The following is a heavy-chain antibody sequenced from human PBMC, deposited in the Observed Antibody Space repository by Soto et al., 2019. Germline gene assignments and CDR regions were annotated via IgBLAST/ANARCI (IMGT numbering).Heavy chain of an antibody. V-gene: IGHV3-30-3*01. CDR3: ARDLPEYSAWLRRYYYYGMDV. J-gene: IGHJ6*02. CDR1: GFTFSSYA. D-gene: IGHD5-12*01. Sequence: QPGGSLRLSCAASGFTFSSYAMHWVRQAPGKGLEWVAVISYDGSNKYYADSVKGRFTISRDNSKNTLYLQMNSLRAEDTAVYYCARDLPEYSAWLRRYYYYGMDVWGQGTTVTVSS. CDR2: ISYDGSNK.